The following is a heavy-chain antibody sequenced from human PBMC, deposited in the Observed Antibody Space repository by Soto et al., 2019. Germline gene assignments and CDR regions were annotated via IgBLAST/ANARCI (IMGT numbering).Heavy chain of an antibody. V-gene: IGHV1-18*01. Sequence: QVQLVQSGAEVKKPGASVKVACKASGYTFTSYGISWVRQAPGQGLEWMGWISAYNGNTNYAQKLQGRVTMTTDTSTSTDYMELRSLRSDDTAVYYCARDGGGHYGYYVYYSYGMDVWGQGTTVTVSS. J-gene: IGHJ6*02. CDR1: GYTFTSYG. CDR2: ISAYNGNT. D-gene: IGHD4-17*01. CDR3: ARDGGGHYGYYVYYSYGMDV.